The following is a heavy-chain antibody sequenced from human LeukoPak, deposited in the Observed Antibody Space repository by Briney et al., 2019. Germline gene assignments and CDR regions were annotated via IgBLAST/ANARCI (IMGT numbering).Heavy chain of an antibody. CDR1: GGTFISYA. D-gene: IGHD6-19*01. CDR3: AIVGSGWTYYYYYYMDV. CDR2: MNPNSGNT. Sequence: ASVKVSSKASGGTFISYAISWVRQAPGQGLEWMGWMNPNSGNTGYSQKFQGRVTTTRNTSISTAYMELSSLRSEDTAVYYCAIVGSGWTYYYYYYMDVWGKGTTVTVSS. V-gene: IGHV1-8*02. J-gene: IGHJ6*03.